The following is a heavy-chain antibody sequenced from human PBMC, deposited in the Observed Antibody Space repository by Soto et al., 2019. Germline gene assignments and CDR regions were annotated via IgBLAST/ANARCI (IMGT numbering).Heavy chain of an antibody. D-gene: IGHD3-10*01. CDR3: AKDGLTYYYGSGSYQDV. CDR2: ISWNSGSI. V-gene: IGHV3-9*01. J-gene: IGHJ6*04. CDR1: GFTFDDYA. Sequence: GGSLRLSCAASGFTFDDYAMHWVRQAPGKGLEWVSGISWNSGSIGYADSVKGRFTISRDNAKNSLYLQMNSLRAEDTALYYCAKDGLTYYYGSGSYQDVWGKGTTVTVSS.